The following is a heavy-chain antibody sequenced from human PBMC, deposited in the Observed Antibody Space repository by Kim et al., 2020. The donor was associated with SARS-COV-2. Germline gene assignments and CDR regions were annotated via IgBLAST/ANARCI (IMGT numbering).Heavy chain of an antibody. CDR1: GFTFSSYS. CDR2: ISSSSSTI. V-gene: IGHV3-48*02. CDR3: ATVDTAMDETYYYGMDV. D-gene: IGHD5-18*01. Sequence: GGSLRLSCAASGFTFSSYSMNWVRQAPGKGLEWVSYISSSSSTIYYADSVKGRFTISRDNAKNSLYLQMNSLRDEDTAVYYCATVDTAMDETYYYGMDVWGQGTTVTVSS. J-gene: IGHJ6*02.